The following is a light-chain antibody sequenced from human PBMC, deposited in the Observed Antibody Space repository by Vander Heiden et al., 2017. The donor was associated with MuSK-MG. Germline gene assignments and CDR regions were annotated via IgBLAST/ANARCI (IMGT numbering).Light chain of an antibody. CDR1: RSVPSSS. Sequence: EIVLTQSPGTLSFSPGERATLSCRASRSVPSSSLAWYQQQLGQSPRLLIYGASNRATGIPDRFSGSGSGTDFSLTIRRLEPEDFAVYYCQQYGDSVTFGGGTRVEIK. J-gene: IGKJ4*01. V-gene: IGKV3-20*01. CDR3: QQYGDSVT. CDR2: GAS.